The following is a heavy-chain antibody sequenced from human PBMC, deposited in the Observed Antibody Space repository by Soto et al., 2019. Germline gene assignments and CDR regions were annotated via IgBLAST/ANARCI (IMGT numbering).Heavy chain of an antibody. CDR1: GYTFTLYG. V-gene: IGHV1-18*01. D-gene: IGHD3-10*01. Sequence: QVQLVQSGAEVKQPGASVKVSCKTSGYTFTLYGVSWVRQAPGQRLEWMGWISGVNGNTNYAQKFQGRVTMTEDTSTSTGYMELRSLRSDDTAVYYCARRVGVAPVYDAYDFWGQGTLVTVSS. J-gene: IGHJ3*01. CDR2: ISGVNGNT. CDR3: ARRVGVAPVYDAYDF.